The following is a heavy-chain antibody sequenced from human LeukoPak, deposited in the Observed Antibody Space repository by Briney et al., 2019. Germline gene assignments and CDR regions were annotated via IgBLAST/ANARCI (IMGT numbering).Heavy chain of an antibody. Sequence: SETLSLTCTVSGGSISSYYWSWIRQPPGKGLEWIGYIYYSGSTNYNPSLKSRVTISVDTSKNQFSLKLSSVTAADTAVYYCARVSRIVGASDWFDPWGQGTLATVSS. CDR1: GGSISSYY. CDR2: IYYSGST. D-gene: IGHD1-26*01. V-gene: IGHV4-59*13. J-gene: IGHJ5*02. CDR3: ARVSRIVGASDWFDP.